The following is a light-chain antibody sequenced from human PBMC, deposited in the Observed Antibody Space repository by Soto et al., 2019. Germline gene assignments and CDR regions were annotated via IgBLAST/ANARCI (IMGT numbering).Light chain of an antibody. CDR1: TTDFCCYNY. J-gene: IGLJ1*01. Sequence: SALTQPASGSGSPGQSITISCTGTTTDFCCYNYVSWYQHHPGKAPQLMIYEVNKRPSGVPDRLSASKSGTSASLAITGLQAEDEGHYYCQSYDKRLTAYVFGTGTKVTV. V-gene: IGLV2-8*01. CDR2: EVN. CDR3: QSYDKRLTAYV.